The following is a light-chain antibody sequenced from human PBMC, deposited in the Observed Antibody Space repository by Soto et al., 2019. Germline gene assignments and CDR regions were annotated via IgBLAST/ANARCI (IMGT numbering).Light chain of an antibody. CDR3: TAWDGSLNGYV. CDR2: TTN. J-gene: IGLJ1*01. Sequence: SVLTQPPSASDTPGQRVTISCSGSNSNVGSQTVNWYQQFPGKAPKLLIHTTNQRPSGVPDRFSGSKSGTSASLAISGLQSEDEAEYFCTAWDGSLNGYVFGTGTKLTVL. V-gene: IGLV1-44*01. CDR1: NSNVGSQT.